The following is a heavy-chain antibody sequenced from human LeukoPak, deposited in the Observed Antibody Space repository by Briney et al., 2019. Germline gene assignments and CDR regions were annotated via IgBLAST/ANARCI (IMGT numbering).Heavy chain of an antibody. J-gene: IGHJ5*02. D-gene: IGHD6-6*01. CDR2: INSDGSST. Sequence: GGSLRLSCAASGFTFSSYWMHWVRQAPGKGLVWVSRINSDGSSTIYADAVKGRFTVSRDNTQNSLYLQMHSLTAGDTAVYYCARGPYSSSTGWFDTWGQGALVTVSS. V-gene: IGHV3-74*01. CDR3: ARGPYSSSTGWFDT. CDR1: GFTFSSYW.